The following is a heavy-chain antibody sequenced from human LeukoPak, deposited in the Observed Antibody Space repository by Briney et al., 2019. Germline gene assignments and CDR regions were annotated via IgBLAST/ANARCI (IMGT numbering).Heavy chain of an antibody. CDR2: ISSSGSTI. CDR1: GFTFSDYY. D-gene: IGHD5-18*01. V-gene: IGHV3-11*01. CDR3: ASSPYGIQLWLY. J-gene: IGHJ4*02. Sequence: GGSLGLSCAASGFTFSDYYMSWIRQAPGKGLEWVSYISSSGSTIYYADSVKGRFTISRDNAKNSLYLQMNSLRAEDTAVYYCASSPYGIQLWLYWGQGTLVTVSS.